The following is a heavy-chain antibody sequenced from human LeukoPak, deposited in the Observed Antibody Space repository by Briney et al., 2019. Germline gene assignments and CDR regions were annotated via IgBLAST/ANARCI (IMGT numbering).Heavy chain of an antibody. CDR1: GGTFSSYA. J-gene: IGHJ4*02. V-gene: IGHV1-69*05. CDR2: IIPIFGTA. CDR3: ARDYHYYDSSGYYY. Sequence: ASVKVSCKASGGTFSSYAISWVRQAPGQGLEWMGGIIPIFGTANYAQKLQGRVTMTTDTSTSTAYMELRSLRSDDTAVYYCARDYHYYDSSGYYYWGQGTLVTVSS. D-gene: IGHD3-22*01.